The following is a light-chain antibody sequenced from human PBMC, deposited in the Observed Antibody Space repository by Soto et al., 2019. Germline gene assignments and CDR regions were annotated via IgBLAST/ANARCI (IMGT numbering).Light chain of an antibody. CDR1: SSDVGSYNL. CDR3: CSYAGSSTFFYV. J-gene: IGLJ1*01. CDR2: EVS. V-gene: IGLV2-23*02. Sequence: QSALTQPASVSGSPGQSITISCTGTSSDVGSYNLVSWYQQHPGKAPKLMIYEVSKWPSGVSNRVSGSKSGNTASLTIAGLQAEDESDYYCCSYAGSSTFFYVFGTGTKLTVL.